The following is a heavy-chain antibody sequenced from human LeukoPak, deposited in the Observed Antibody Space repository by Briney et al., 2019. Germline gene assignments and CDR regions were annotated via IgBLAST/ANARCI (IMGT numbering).Heavy chain of an antibody. CDR2: ISSSGSTI. CDR1: GFTFSDYY. Sequence: GGSLRLSCAASGFTFSDYYMSWIRQAPGKGLEWVSYISSSGSTIYYADSVKGRFTISRDNAKNSLYLQMNSLRAEDTAVYYCARDGGEYYDSSGYYSDAFDIWGQGTMVTVSS. D-gene: IGHD3-22*01. V-gene: IGHV3-11*04. J-gene: IGHJ3*02. CDR3: ARDGGEYYDSSGYYSDAFDI.